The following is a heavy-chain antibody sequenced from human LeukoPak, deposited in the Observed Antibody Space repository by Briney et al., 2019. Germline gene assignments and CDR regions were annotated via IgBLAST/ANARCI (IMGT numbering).Heavy chain of an antibody. V-gene: IGHV3-23*01. J-gene: IGHJ3*02. CDR3: AKDSIMVYAIADAFDI. CDR2: ISGSGGST. CDR1: GFTFSSYA. D-gene: IGHD2-8*01. Sequence: PGGSLRLSCAASGFTFSSYAMSWVRQAPGKGLEWVSAISGSGGSTYYADSVKGRFTISRDNSKNTLYLQMNSLRAEDTAVYYCAKDSIMVYAIADAFDIWGQGTMVTVSS.